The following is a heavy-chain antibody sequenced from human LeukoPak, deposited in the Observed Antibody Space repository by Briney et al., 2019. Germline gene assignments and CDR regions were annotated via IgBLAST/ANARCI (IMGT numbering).Heavy chain of an antibody. CDR3: AKDGSIVGVNGEFDY. CDR2: ISGSGGST. J-gene: IGHJ4*02. CDR1: GFTFSLYW. V-gene: IGHV3-23*01. Sequence: GGSLRLSCAASGFTFSLYWMNWVRRAPGKGLEWVSAISGSGGSTYYADSVKGRFTISRGNSKNTLYLQMNSLRAEDTAVYYCAKDGSIVGVNGEFDYWGQGTLVTVSS. D-gene: IGHD1-26*01.